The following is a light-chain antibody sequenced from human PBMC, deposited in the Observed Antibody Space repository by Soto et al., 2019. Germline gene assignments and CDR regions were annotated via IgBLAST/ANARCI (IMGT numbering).Light chain of an antibody. CDR2: EVS. J-gene: IGLJ1*01. V-gene: IGLV2-14*01. CDR3: TSYTSTTTPADV. CDR1: SSDVGGYNY. Sequence: QSVLTQPASVSGSPGQSITISCTGTSSDVGGYNYVSWYQQHPGKAPKLRIYEVSNRPSGVSNRFSGSNSGNTASLTISGLQAEAEADYYCTSYTSTTTPADVFGPGTKGTVL.